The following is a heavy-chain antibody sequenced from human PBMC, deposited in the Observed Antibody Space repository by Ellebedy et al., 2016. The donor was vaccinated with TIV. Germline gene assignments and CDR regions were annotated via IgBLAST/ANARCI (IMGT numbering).Heavy chain of an antibody. CDR2: INHNGET. Sequence: SETLSLXCAVYDESFSGFHWNWIRQTPGKGLEWIGEINHNGETNYNPSLRSRVTMSVDTTTKQFSLKVTSVTAADTAMYYCARGEKYTNYFSPWGQGTLVIVSS. CDR1: DESFSGFH. D-gene: IGHD2/OR15-2a*01. CDR3: ARGEKYTNYFSP. V-gene: IGHV4-34*01. J-gene: IGHJ5*02.